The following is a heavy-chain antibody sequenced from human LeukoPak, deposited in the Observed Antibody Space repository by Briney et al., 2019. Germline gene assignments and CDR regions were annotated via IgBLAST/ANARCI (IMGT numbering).Heavy chain of an antibody. V-gene: IGHV2-5*02. Sequence: SGPTLVKPTQTLTLTCTFSGFSLSTSGVGVGWIRQPPGKALEWLALIYWDDDKRYSPSLKSRLTITKDTSKNQVVLTMTNMDPVDTATYYCAHRTITGRDYYYYMDVWGKGTTVTVSS. CDR2: IYWDDDK. J-gene: IGHJ6*03. CDR1: GFSLSTSGVG. CDR3: AHRTITGRDYYYYMDV. D-gene: IGHD1-20*01.